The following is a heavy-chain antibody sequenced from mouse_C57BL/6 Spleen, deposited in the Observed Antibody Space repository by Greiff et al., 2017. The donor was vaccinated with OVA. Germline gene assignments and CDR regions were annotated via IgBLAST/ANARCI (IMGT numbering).Heavy chain of an antibody. V-gene: IGHV5-17*01. CDR3: ARDSSYGYYAMDY. D-gene: IGHD1-1*01. CDR2: ISSGSSTI. CDR1: GFTFSDYG. Sequence: EVKLVESGGGLVKPGGSLKLSCAASGFTFSDYGMHWVRQAPEKGLEWVAYISSGSSTIYYADTVKGRFTISRDNAKNTLFLQMTSLRSEDTAMYYCARDSSYGYYAMDYWGQGTSVTVSS. J-gene: IGHJ4*01.